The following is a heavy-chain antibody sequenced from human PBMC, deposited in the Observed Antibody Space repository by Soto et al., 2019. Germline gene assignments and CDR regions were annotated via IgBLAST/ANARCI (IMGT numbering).Heavy chain of an antibody. CDR3: AKNRVEATRDRAPEF. CDR2: MNQDGSEK. CDR1: GFTFSSYW. J-gene: IGHJ4*02. V-gene: IGHV3-7*01. D-gene: IGHD1-26*01. Sequence: EVQLVESGGGLVQPGGSLRLSCAASGFTFSSYWMSWFRQAPGKGLEWVANMNQDGSEKYYVDSMKGRFTISRDNARNSLYVQMNSLRVDDTAVYYCAKNRVEATRDRAPEFWGQGTVVTVSS.